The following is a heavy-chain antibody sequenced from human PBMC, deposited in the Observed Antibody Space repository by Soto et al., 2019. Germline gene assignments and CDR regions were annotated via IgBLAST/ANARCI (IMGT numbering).Heavy chain of an antibody. CDR3: ARDTGYTIIWGADPYDYYYYGMDV. Sequence: GGSLRLSCAASGFTFSSYSMNWVRQAPGKGLEWVSSISSSSSYIYYADSVKGRFTISRDNAKNSLYLQMNSLRAEDTAVYYCARDTGYTIIWGADPYDYYYYGMDVWGQGTTVTVSS. D-gene: IGHD3-16*01. CDR2: ISSSSSYI. CDR1: GFTFSSYS. J-gene: IGHJ6*02. V-gene: IGHV3-21*01.